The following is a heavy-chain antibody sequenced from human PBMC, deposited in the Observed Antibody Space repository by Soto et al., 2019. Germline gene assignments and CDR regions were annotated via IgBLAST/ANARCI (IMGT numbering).Heavy chain of an antibody. Sequence: QVQLVASGGGVVQPGRSLRLSCAASGFTFSSYAMHWVRQAPGKGLEWVAVILYDGSNKYYADSVKGRFTISRDNSKNTLSLQMNSLRAEDTAVYYCARETDGMDVWGQGTTVTVSS. CDR3: ARETDGMDV. J-gene: IGHJ6*02. D-gene: IGHD1-1*01. V-gene: IGHV3-30-3*01. CDR1: GFTFSSYA. CDR2: ILYDGSNK.